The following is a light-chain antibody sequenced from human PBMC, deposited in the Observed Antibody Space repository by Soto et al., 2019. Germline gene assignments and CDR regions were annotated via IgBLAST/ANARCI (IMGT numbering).Light chain of an antibody. CDR3: QQYGSIPRT. V-gene: IGKV3-20*01. CDR1: QSVSGSN. CDR2: GAS. Sequence: EIVLTQSPGTLSLSPGERATLSCRASQSVSGSNLAWYQQKPGQAPRLLIYGASSRATGIPDRFSGSGSGTDFTLTISRLEPEDFAVYYCQQYGSIPRTFGQGTKMDI. J-gene: IGKJ1*01.